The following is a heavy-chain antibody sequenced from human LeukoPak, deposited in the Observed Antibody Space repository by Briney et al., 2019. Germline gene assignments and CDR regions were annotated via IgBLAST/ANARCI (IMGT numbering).Heavy chain of an antibody. CDR3: ARERPAGASAFDI. CDR2: ISPDDSIT. J-gene: IGHJ3*02. V-gene: IGHV3-74*01. D-gene: IGHD1-26*01. Sequence: GGSLRLSCAASGFTFNKFWMHWVRQVPGTGLVWVSRISPDDSITNYADSVKGRFTISRDNAKNTVSLQMNSLRAEDTAVYYCARERPAGASAFDIWGQGTMVTVSS. CDR1: GFTFNKFW.